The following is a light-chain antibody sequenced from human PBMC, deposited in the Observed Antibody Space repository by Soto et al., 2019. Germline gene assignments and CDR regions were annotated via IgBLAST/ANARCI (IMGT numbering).Light chain of an antibody. CDR2: DTY. V-gene: IGKV3-20*01. CDR3: QQYDDSRQVWT. J-gene: IGKJ1*01. Sequence: EVVLTQSPGTLSLSPGERATLSCRASQSVSRNYLAWYQQKPGQAPTLLMYDTYIRATGIPDRFSGSGSVTDFTVTISRLEPEDFAVFYCQQYDDSRQVWTFGQGTKVEIK. CDR1: QSVSRNY.